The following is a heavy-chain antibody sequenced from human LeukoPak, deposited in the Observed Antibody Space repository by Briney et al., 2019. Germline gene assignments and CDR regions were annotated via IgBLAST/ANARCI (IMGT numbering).Heavy chain of an antibody. Sequence: ASVKVSCKASGYTFTGYYMHWVRQAPAQGLEWMGWINPNSGGTNYAQKFQGWVTMTRDTSISTAYMELSRLRSDDTAVYYCARGADTAGWFGYYYYYGMDVWGQGTTFTVSS. CDR3: ARGADTAGWFGYYYYYGMDV. CDR1: GYTFTGYY. V-gene: IGHV1-2*04. J-gene: IGHJ6*02. CDR2: INPNSGGT. D-gene: IGHD5-18*01.